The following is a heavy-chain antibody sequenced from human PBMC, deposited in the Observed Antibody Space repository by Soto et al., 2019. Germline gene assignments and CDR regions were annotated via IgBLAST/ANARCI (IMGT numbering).Heavy chain of an antibody. V-gene: IGHV4-39*01. J-gene: IGHJ5*02. CDR3: ARLSEVVPANNWFDP. Sequence: SETLSLTCTVSGGSISSSSYYWGWIRQPPGKGLEWIGSIYYSGSTYYNPSLKSRVTISVDTSKNQFSLKLSSVTAADTAVYYCARLSEVVPANNWFDPWGQGTLVTVSS. CDR2: IYYSGST. CDR1: GGSISSSSYY. D-gene: IGHD2-2*01.